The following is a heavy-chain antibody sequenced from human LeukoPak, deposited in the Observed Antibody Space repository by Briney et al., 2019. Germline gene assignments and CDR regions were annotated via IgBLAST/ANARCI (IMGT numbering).Heavy chain of an antibody. CDR2: IYPGDSDT. Sequence: GESLKISCKGSGYTFITYWIGWVRQMPGKGLEWMGIIYPGDSDTRYSPSFRGQVTISADKSINTAYLQWSSLKASDTAMYYCARPDDYGGKPAAVDIWGQGTMVTVSS. CDR1: GYTFITYW. D-gene: IGHD4-23*01. J-gene: IGHJ3*02. V-gene: IGHV5-51*01. CDR3: ARPDDYGGKPAAVDI.